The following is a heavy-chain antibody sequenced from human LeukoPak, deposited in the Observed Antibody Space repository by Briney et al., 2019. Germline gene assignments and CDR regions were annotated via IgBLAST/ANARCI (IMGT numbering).Heavy chain of an antibody. CDR1: GYTFTGYY. Sequence: ASVKVSCKASGYTFTGYYMHWVRQAPGKGLEWMGWINPNSGGTNYPQTVQGRVTMTRDTSISTAYMELSRLRSDDTAVYYCARGLVDVDWYYFDYWGQGTLVTVSS. J-gene: IGHJ4*02. CDR2: INPNSGGT. V-gene: IGHV1-2*02. CDR3: ARGLVDVDWYYFDY. D-gene: IGHD3-9*01.